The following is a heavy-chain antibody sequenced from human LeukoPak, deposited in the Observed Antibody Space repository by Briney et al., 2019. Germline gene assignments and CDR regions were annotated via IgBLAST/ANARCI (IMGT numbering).Heavy chain of an antibody. CDR1: GGTFSSYA. Sequence: SVKVSCKASGGTFSSYAISWVRQAPGQGLEWMGGIIPIFGTANYAQKFQGRVTITTDESTSTAYMELSSLRSEDTAVYYCAFGEWELPPSLDYWGQGTLVTVSS. D-gene: IGHD1-26*01. V-gene: IGHV1-69*05. J-gene: IGHJ4*02. CDR2: IIPIFGTA. CDR3: AFGEWELPPSLDY.